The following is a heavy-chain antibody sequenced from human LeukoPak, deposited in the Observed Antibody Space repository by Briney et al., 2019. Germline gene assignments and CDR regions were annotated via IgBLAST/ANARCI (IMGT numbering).Heavy chain of an antibody. J-gene: IGHJ4*02. D-gene: IGHD6-13*01. CDR1: GGSFSGYY. Sequence: SETLSLTCAVYGGSFSGYYWSWIRQPPGKGLEWIGEINHSGSTNYNPSLKSRVTISVDTSKNQFSLKLSSVTAADTAVYYCARAKIAAAVHFDYWGQGTLVTVSS. CDR3: ARAKIAAAVHFDY. V-gene: IGHV4-34*01. CDR2: INHSGST.